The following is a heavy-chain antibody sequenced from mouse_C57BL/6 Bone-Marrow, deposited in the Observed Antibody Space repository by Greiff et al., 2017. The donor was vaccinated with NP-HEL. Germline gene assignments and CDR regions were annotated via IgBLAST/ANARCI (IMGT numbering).Heavy chain of an antibody. J-gene: IGHJ2*01. CDR1: GYTFTSYW. V-gene: IGHV1-69*01. CDR3: ARWGAWSDY. CDR2: IDPSDSYT. Sequence: QVQLQQSGAELVMPGASVKLSCKASGYTFTSYWMHWVKQRPGQGLEWIGEIDPSDSYTNYNQKFKGKSTLTVDKSSSTAYMQLSSLTSEDSAVYYCARWGAWSDYWGQGTPLTVSS.